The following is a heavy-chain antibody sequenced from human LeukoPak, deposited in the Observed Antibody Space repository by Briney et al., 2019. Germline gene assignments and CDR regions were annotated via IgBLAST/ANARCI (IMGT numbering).Heavy chain of an antibody. V-gene: IGHV3-23*01. J-gene: IGHJ4*02. CDR3: GKDSRPSVTTFRSRWTDY. CDR2: ISGGAGST. Sequence: GGSLRLSCAASAITFSTYAMSWVRQAPGKGLECVSVISGGAGSTYYADSVKGRFTISRDNSKNTLYLQMSSLRVEDSAIYYCGKDSRPSVTTFRSRWTDYWGQGILVTVSS. D-gene: IGHD4-11*01. CDR1: AITFSTYA.